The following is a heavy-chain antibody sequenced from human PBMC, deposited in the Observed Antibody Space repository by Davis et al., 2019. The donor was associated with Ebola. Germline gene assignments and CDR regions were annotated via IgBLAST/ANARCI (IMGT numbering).Heavy chain of an antibody. CDR2: INTDGVIT. CDR1: GFTLSSYP. D-gene: IGHD1-1*01. Sequence: PGGSLRPSCAAPGFTLSSYPKHWLRQAPGKVLVLVARINTDGVITTYADSVRGQFTVTRDNAKNTVFLQMNSLGAEDTAIYYCSRAAEKGTTGDFDLWGRGALVT. J-gene: IGHJ2*01. V-gene: IGHV3-74*01. CDR3: SRAAEKGTTGDFDL.